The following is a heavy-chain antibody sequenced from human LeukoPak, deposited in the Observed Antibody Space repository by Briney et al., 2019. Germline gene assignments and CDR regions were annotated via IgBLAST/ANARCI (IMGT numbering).Heavy chain of an antibody. D-gene: IGHD3-22*01. V-gene: IGHV4-4*07. J-gene: IGHJ4*02. CDR1: GASITSYY. CDR3: ARDNTDYYDSSGLYYFDY. Sequence: SETLSLTCTVSGASITSYYWSWIRQPAGKGLEWIGLIYTSGSTNYNPSLKSRVTISVDTSKNQFSLKLSSVTAADTAVYYCARDNTDYYDSSGLYYFDYWGQGTLVTVSS. CDR2: IYTSGST.